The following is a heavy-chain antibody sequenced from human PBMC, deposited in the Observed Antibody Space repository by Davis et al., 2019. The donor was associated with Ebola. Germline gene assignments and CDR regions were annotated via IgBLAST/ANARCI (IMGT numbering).Heavy chain of an antibody. Sequence: PGGSLRLSCTVSGGSISSSSYYWGWIRQPPGKGLEWIGSIYYSGSTYYNPSLKSRVTISVDTSKNQFSLKLSSVTAADTAVYYCAGSEYCGGGFCAFDIWGQGTMVTVSS. J-gene: IGHJ3*02. V-gene: IGHV4-39*01. CDR3: AGSEYCGGGFCAFDI. D-gene: IGHD2-21*01. CDR1: GGSISSSSYY. CDR2: IYYSGST.